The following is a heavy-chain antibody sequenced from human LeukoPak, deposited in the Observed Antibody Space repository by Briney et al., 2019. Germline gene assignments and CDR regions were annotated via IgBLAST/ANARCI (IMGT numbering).Heavy chain of an antibody. D-gene: IGHD3-16*01. CDR2: ISYDASNK. CDR3: ARVPLGAYYFDS. V-gene: IGHV3-30-3*01. Sequence: GGSLRLSCAASGFTFSRYAMHWVRQAPGKGLEWVTLISYDASNKYYADFVRGRFTISRDNAKNSLYLQMNSLRAEDTALYYCARVPLGAYYFDSWGQGTLVTVSS. CDR1: GFTFSRYA. J-gene: IGHJ4*02.